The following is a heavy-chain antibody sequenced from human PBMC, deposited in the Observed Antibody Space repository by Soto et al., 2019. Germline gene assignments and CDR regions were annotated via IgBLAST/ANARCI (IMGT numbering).Heavy chain of an antibody. J-gene: IGHJ5*02. CDR1: GYTFTSYA. D-gene: IGHD2-2*01. CDR3: AREGGVGYCSSTSCYGNWFDP. V-gene: IGHV1-3*01. Sequence: ASVKVSCKASGYTFTSYAMHWVRQAPGQRLEWMGWINAGNGNTKYSQKFQGRVTITRDTSASTAYMELSSLRSEDTAVYYCAREGGVGYCSSTSCYGNWFDPWGQGTLVTVSS. CDR2: INAGNGNT.